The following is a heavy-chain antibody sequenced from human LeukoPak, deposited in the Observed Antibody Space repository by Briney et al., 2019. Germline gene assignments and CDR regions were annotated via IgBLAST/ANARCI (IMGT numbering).Heavy chain of an antibody. J-gene: IGHJ4*02. V-gene: IGHV4-34*01. CDR3: ARTGPAAIVFDY. D-gene: IGHD2-2*01. CDR2: INHSGST. CDR1: GGSFSGYY. Sequence: SETLSLTCAVYGGSFSGYYWSWIRQPPGKGLEWIGEINHSGSTNYNPSLKSRVTISVDTSKNQFSLKLSSVTAADTAVYYCARTGPAAIVFDYWGRGTLVTVSS.